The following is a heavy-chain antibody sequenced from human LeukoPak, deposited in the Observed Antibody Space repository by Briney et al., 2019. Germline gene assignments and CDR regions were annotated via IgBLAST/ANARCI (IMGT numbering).Heavy chain of an antibody. CDR3: ARQIVVVPAAIREYYFDY. CDR2: IYPGDSDT. Sequence: GESLKISCKGSGYSFTSYWIGWVRQMPGKGLERMGIIYPGDSDTRYSPSFQGQVTISADKSISTAYLQWSSLKASDTAMYYCARQIVVVPAAIREYYFDYWGQGTLVTVSS. J-gene: IGHJ4*02. V-gene: IGHV5-51*01. CDR1: GYSFTSYW. D-gene: IGHD2-2*02.